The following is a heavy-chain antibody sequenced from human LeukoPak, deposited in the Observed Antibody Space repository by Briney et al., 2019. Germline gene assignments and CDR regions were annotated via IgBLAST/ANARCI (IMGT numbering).Heavy chain of an antibody. J-gene: IGHJ6*03. D-gene: IGHD2-21*02. CDR2: IYPSGST. V-gene: IGHV4-4*07. Sequence: SETLSLTCSVSGGSIRGYYWSWIRQPAGKGLEWIGRIYPSGSTNYNPSLKSRVTISGDKSKNQFSLKLSSVTAADQQLYYRARVGGDCGGDCYHYYSMDVWGKGTTVTVSS. CDR3: ARVGGDCGGDCYHYYSMDV. CDR1: GGSIRGYY.